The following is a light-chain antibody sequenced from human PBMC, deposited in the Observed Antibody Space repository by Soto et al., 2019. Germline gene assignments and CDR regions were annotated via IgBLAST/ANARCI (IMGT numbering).Light chain of an antibody. CDR2: TNN. CDR3: ATWDDSLSAPV. J-gene: IGLJ2*01. CDR1: RSNIGSNF. Sequence: QSVLTQPPSASGTPGQRVTISCSGARSNIGSNFVYWYQHLPGAAPKLLIHTNNQRPSGVPDRISGFKSGTSASLAISGLRSDDEADYYCATWDDSLSAPVFGGGTKLTVL. V-gene: IGLV1-47*02.